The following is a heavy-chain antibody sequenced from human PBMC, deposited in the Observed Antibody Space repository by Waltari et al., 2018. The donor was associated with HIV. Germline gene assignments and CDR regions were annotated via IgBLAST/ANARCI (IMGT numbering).Heavy chain of an antibody. CDR3: ARDQDYYDSSGYTCYAFDP. D-gene: IGHD3-22*01. Sequence: QVRLQESGPGLVKPSETLSLTCSVSGSSLSSRYSWCWIRQAPGKGLEWIGSIYRTGTTYYNPSLKSRVSVSLNMSKNQFSLKLSSVTAADTAVYYCARDQDYYDSSGYTCYAFDPWGQGTMVIVSS. CDR2: IYRTGTT. CDR1: GSSLSSRYS. J-gene: IGHJ3*01. V-gene: IGHV4-38-2*02.